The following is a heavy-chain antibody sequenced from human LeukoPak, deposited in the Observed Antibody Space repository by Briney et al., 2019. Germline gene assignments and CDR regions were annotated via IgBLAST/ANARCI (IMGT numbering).Heavy chain of an antibody. D-gene: IGHD2-2*01. Sequence: SETLSLTCAVYGGSFSGYYWSWIRQPPGKGLEWIGEINHSGGTNYNPSLKSRVTISVDTSKNQFSLKLSSVTAADTAVYYCARGSVVVPAAPWGQGTLVTVSS. CDR2: INHSGGT. CDR1: GGSFSGYY. J-gene: IGHJ5*02. CDR3: ARGSVVVPAAP. V-gene: IGHV4-34*01.